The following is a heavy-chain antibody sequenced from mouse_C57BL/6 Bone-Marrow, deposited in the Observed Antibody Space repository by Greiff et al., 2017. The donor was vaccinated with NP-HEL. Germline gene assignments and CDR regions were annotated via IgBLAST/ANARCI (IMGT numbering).Heavy chain of an antibody. Sequence: QVQLQQSGAELVKPGASVKISCKASGYEFSNYWMNWVKQRHGKGLEWIGQIYPGDGDTNYNGNFKDKATLTADKSSSTAYMQLSRLTSEDSAVYFCARGAYWGQGTLVTVSA. CDR1: GYEFSNYW. CDR3: ARGAY. V-gene: IGHV1-80*01. CDR2: IYPGDGDT. J-gene: IGHJ3*01.